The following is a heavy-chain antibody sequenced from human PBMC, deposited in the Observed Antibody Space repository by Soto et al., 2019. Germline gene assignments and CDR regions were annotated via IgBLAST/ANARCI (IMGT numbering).Heavy chain of an antibody. CDR2: IIPIFGTA. Sequence: QVQLVQSGAEVKKPGSSVKVSCKASGGTFSSYAISWVRQAPGRGLEWMGGIIPIFGTANYAQKFQGRVTITADESTSTAYMELSSLRSEDTAVYYCARGLYDSSGYYYSHHFDYWGQGTLVTVSS. CDR3: ARGLYDSSGYYYSHHFDY. V-gene: IGHV1-69*01. D-gene: IGHD3-22*01. CDR1: GGTFSSYA. J-gene: IGHJ4*02.